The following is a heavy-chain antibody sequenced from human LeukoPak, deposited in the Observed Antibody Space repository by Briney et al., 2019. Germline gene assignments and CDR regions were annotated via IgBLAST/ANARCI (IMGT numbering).Heavy chain of an antibody. CDR2: ISSGSTYT. CDR3: ARGDYGGDYFDY. D-gene: IGHD4-23*01. V-gene: IGHV3-11*05. CDR1: GFTFSDHY. Sequence: PGGSLRLSCEVSGFTFSDHYMSWIRQARGKRLEWVSYISSGSTYTNYADSVEGRFTISRDNAKNSLYLQMNSLRAEDTAVYYCARGDYGGDYFDYWGQGTLVTVSS. J-gene: IGHJ4*02.